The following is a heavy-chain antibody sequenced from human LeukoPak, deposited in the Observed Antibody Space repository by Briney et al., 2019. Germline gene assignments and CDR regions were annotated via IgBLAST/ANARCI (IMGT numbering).Heavy chain of an antibody. CDR1: GYTFTSYY. J-gene: IGHJ3*02. Sequence: GASVKVSCKASGYTFTSYYMHWARQAPGQGLEWMGIINPSGGSTSYAQKFQGRVTMTRDMSTSTVYMELSSLRSEDTAVYYCARLDRKGGAFDIWGQGTMVTVSS. D-gene: IGHD3-16*01. V-gene: IGHV1-46*01. CDR2: INPSGGST. CDR3: ARLDRKGGAFDI.